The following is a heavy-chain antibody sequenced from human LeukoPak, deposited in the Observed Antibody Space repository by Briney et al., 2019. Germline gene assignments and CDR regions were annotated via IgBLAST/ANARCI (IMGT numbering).Heavy chain of an antibody. CDR2: IYYSGSI. V-gene: IGHV4-28*05. D-gene: IGHD1-26*01. Sequence: SDTLSLTCAVSGYSISSSNWWGWIRQPPGKGPEWIGYIYYSGSIYYNPSLKSRVTMSVDTSKNPFSLKLSSVPAVDTAVYYCARMGPIVGTEGWYFDLWGRGTLVTVSS. J-gene: IGHJ2*01. CDR1: GYSISSSNW. CDR3: ARMGPIVGTEGWYFDL.